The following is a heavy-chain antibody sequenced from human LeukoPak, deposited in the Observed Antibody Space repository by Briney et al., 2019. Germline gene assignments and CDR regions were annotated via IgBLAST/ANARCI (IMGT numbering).Heavy chain of an antibody. Sequence: PSETLSLTCTVSGGSISSSSYYWGWIRQPPGQGLEWIGSIYYSGSTYYKPSLKSRVTISVDTSKNQFSLKLSYLTAADTAMYYCASTKYYSDISLHYWGPRTLVTVSS. D-gene: IGHD3-22*01. CDR3: ASTKYYSDISLHY. J-gene: IGHJ4*02. V-gene: IGHV4-39*07. CDR2: IYYSGST. CDR1: GGSISSSSYY.